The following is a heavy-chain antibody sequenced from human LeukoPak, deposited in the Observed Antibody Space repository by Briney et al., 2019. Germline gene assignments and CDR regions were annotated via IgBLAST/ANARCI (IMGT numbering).Heavy chain of an antibody. D-gene: IGHD3-10*01. CDR3: ASTLLNYYGSGSYYFDY. J-gene: IGHJ4*02. CDR1: GGSFSGYY. Sequence: SQTLSLTCAVYGGSFSGYYWSWIRQPPGKGLEWMGEINHSGSTNYNPSLKSRVTISVDTSKNQFSLKLSSVTAADTAVYYCASTLLNYYGSGSYYFDYWDQGTLVTVSS. V-gene: IGHV4-34*01. CDR2: INHSGST.